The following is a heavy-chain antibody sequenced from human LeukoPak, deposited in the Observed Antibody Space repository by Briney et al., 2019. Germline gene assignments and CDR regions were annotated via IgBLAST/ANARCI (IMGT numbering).Heavy chain of an antibody. V-gene: IGHV2-5*02. CDR3: ASTIIAAAGTRYFDY. D-gene: IGHD6-13*01. Sequence: SGPTLVKPTQTLTLTCTFSGFSLSTSGVGLGWIRQPPGKALEWLALIYWDDDKRYSPSLKRRLTITKDTSKNQVVLTMTNMDPVDTATYYCASTIIAAAGTRYFDYWGQGTLVTVSS. J-gene: IGHJ4*02. CDR1: GFSLSTSGVG. CDR2: IYWDDDK.